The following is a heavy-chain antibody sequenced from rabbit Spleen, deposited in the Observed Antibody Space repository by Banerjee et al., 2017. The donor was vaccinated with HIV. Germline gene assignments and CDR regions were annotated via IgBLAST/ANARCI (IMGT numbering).Heavy chain of an antibody. Sequence: QEQLVESGGGLVKPQGSLTLTCKASGFSLSRDYWICWVRQAPGKGLEWIACIDAGVKGTTYYASWAKGRFAVSKTSPTTVTLQMTSLTAADTATYFCARDPSSIDGGYGSGINLWGPGTLVTVS. J-gene: IGHJ4*01. CDR1: GFSLSRDYW. D-gene: IGHD7-1*01. V-gene: IGHV1S45*01. CDR3: ARDPSSIDGGYGSGINL. CDR2: IDAGVKGTT.